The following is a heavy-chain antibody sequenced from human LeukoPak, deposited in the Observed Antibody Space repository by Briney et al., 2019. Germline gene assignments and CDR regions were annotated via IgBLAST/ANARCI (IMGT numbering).Heavy chain of an antibody. CDR2: IRYDGSNK. CDR1: GFTFSSYG. V-gene: IGHV3-30*02. J-gene: IGHJ6*03. CDR3: AKVMKGSERLTMVRGVIIKTAGLYYMDV. Sequence: GGSLRLSCAASGFTFSSYGMHWVRQAPGKGLEWVAFIRYDGSNKYYADSVKGRFTISRDNSKNTVYLQMNSLRAEDTAVYYCAKVMKGSERLTMVRGVIIKTAGLYYMDVWGKGTTVTVSS. D-gene: IGHD3-10*01.